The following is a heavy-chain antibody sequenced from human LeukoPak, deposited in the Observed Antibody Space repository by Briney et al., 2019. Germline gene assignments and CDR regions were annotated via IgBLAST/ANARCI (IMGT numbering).Heavy chain of an antibody. CDR1: GYSFTSYW. D-gene: IGHD3-10*01. V-gene: IGHV5-51*01. Sequence: GESLKISCKGSGYSFTSYWIGWVRQMPGKGLEWMGIIYPGDSDTRYSPSFQGQVTISADKSISTAYLQWSSLKASDTAMYYCARQGQKYGSGSYYDYNWFDPWCQGTLVTVSS. CDR2: IYPGDSDT. CDR3: ARQGQKYGSGSYYDYNWFDP. J-gene: IGHJ5*02.